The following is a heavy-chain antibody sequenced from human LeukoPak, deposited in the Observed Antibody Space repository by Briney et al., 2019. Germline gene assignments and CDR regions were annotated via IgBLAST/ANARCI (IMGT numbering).Heavy chain of an antibody. CDR3: ATYTTSRVFYM. J-gene: IGHJ3*02. Sequence: GGSPRLSCAASGFSFSSSAMNWVRQAPGKGLEWISYISNSGHLMYYADSVKGRFTISRDNAKNSLYLQMNSLRAEDMAVYYCATYTTSRVFYMWGQGTMVAVSS. V-gene: IGHV3-48*03. CDR1: GFSFSSSA. D-gene: IGHD2-2*02. CDR2: ISNSGHLM.